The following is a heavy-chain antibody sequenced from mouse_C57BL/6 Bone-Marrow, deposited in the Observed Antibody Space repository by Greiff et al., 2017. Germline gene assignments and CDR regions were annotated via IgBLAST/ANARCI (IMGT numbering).Heavy chain of an antibody. J-gene: IGHJ3*01. D-gene: IGHD2-3*01. CDR3: ARRRYDGYYVPY. CDR2: IYPRSGNT. CDR1: GYTFTSYG. V-gene: IGHV1-81*01. Sequence: QVQLQQSGAELARPGASVKLSCKASGYTFTSYGISWVKQRTGQGLEWIGEIYPRSGNTYYNEKFKGKATLTADKSSSTAYMELRSLTSEDSAVYFCARRRYDGYYVPYWGQGTLVTVSA.